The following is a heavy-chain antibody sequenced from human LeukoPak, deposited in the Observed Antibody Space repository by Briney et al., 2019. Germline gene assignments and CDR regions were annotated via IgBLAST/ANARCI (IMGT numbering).Heavy chain of an antibody. D-gene: IGHD2-15*01. V-gene: IGHV1-46*01. CDR1: GYXFTSHY. CDR3: ARDWWADY. Sequence: ASVKVSCKASGYXFTSHYMHWVRQAPGQGLEWMGIINPSDGSRTYAQKFQGRVTLTSDTSTSAVYMELSSLRSEDTAVYYCARDWWADYWGQGTLVTVSS. CDR2: INPSDGSR. J-gene: IGHJ4*02.